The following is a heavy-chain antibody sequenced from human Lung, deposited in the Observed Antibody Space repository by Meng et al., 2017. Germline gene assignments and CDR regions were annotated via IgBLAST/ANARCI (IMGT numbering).Heavy chain of an antibody. CDR3: ARFDISSSGRGDY. D-gene: IGHD1-26*01. J-gene: IGHJ4*02. V-gene: IGHV4-4*02. CDR2: IFHSGST. Sequence: QGQLQESGPGLVKPSGTLSFTCAVFGGSITSSTWWSWVRQTPGKGLEWFGEIFHSGSTNYNPPLESRVTISVDKSKNQFSLKVYSVTAADTATYYCARFDISSSGRGDYWGQGILVTVSS. CDR1: GGSITSSTW.